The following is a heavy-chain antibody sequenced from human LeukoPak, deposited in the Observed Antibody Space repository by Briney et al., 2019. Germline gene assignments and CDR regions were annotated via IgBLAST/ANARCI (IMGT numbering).Heavy chain of an antibody. Sequence: PGRSLRLSCAASGLTFRNYGMHWVRQAPGKGLEWVAVTWYDGSNQYYVDSVKGRFTVSRDNAKNTLYLQMNSLRAEDTAVYYCATDRNSGKYYDYWGQGTLVTVSS. CDR1: GLTFRNYG. V-gene: IGHV3-33*01. CDR3: ATDRNSGKYYDY. D-gene: IGHD1-26*01. J-gene: IGHJ4*02. CDR2: TWYDGSNQ.